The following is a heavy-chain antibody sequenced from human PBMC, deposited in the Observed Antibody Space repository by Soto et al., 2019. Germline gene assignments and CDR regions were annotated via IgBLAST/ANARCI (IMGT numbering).Heavy chain of an antibody. CDR3: ASDPMEIFAY. J-gene: IGHJ4*02. D-gene: IGHD3-10*01. V-gene: IGHV3-66*01. CDR1: GFTVSSNY. Sequence: EVQLVESGGGLVQPGGSLRLSCAASGFTVSSNYMSWVRQAPGKGLEWVSVIYGGGSTYYADSVKGRFTISRDNSQSTLYLQMNSRAAADTAVCDCASDPMEIFAYWGQGTLVTVSS. CDR2: IYGGGST.